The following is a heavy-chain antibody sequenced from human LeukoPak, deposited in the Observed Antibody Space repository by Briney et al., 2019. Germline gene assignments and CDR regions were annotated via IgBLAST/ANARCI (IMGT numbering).Heavy chain of an antibody. Sequence: GGSLRLSCAASGFTFSSYSMNWVRQAPGKGLEWVSYISSSSSTIYYAESVKGRFTISRDNAKNSLYLQMNSLRAGDTAVYYCARDLSVVVPAAPGYWGQGTLVTVSS. V-gene: IGHV3-48*01. CDR3: ARDLSVVVPAAPGY. CDR1: GFTFSSYS. CDR2: ISSSSSTI. J-gene: IGHJ4*02. D-gene: IGHD2-2*01.